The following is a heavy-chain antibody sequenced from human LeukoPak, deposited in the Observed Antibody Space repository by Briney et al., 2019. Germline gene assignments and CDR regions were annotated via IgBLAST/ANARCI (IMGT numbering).Heavy chain of an antibody. Sequence: PGGSLRLSCAASGFTFSSYGMSWVRQAPGKGLEWVPAISGSGGTTYYADSVKGRFTISRDNSRNTLYVQMNSLRAEDTAVYYCAKGYYSTTGCSAGYWGQGTLVTVSS. V-gene: IGHV3-23*01. J-gene: IGHJ4*02. D-gene: IGHD2-2*01. CDR3: AKGYYSTTGCSAGY. CDR1: GFTFSSYG. CDR2: ISGSGGTT.